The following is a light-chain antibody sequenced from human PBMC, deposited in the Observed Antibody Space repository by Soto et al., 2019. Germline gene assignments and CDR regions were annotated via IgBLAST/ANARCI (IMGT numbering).Light chain of an antibody. CDR1: SSDVGGYNY. CDR3: SSYTSSRTLV. CDR2: DVS. J-gene: IGLJ1*01. Sequence: QSVLTQPASVSGSPGQSITISCTGTSSDVGGYNYVSWYQQHPGKAPKLMIYDVSNRPSGVSNRFSGSKSGNTASLTISGLQAEDEADSYCSSYTSSRTLVFGTGTKVTDL. V-gene: IGLV2-14*01.